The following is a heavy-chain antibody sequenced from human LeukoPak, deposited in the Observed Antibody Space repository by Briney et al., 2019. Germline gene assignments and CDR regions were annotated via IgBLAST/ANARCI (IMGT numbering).Heavy chain of an antibody. CDR2: ISYDGSNK. CDR3: AKDGGGSYLDY. CDR1: GFTFSSYG. J-gene: IGHJ4*02. Sequence: PGGSLRLSCAASGFTFSSYGMHWVRQAPGKGLEWVAVISYDGSNKYYADSVKGRFTISGDNSKNTLYLQMNSLRAEDTAVYYCAKDGGGSYLDYWGQGTLVTVSS. V-gene: IGHV3-30*18. D-gene: IGHD1-26*01.